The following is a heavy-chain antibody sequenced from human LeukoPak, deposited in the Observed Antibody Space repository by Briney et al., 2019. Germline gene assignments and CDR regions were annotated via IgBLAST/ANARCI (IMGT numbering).Heavy chain of an antibody. CDR1: GYTFTSYY. CDR2: INPNSGGT. J-gene: IGHJ4*02. Sequence: ASVKVSCKASGYTFTSYYMHWVRQAPGQGLEWMGRINPNSGGTNYAQKFQGRVTMTRDTSISTAYMELSRLRSDDTAVYYCARDRKAFGGVIGLFDYWGQGTLVTVSS. CDR3: ARDRKAFGGVIGLFDY. V-gene: IGHV1-2*06. D-gene: IGHD3-16*02.